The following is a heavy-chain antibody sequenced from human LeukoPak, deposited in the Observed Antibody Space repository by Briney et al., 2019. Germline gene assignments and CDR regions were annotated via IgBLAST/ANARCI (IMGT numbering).Heavy chain of an antibody. CDR3: ATGGLRGYSYGYRFDY. J-gene: IGHJ4*02. Sequence: PSETLSLTCAVYGGSFSGYYWSWIRQPPGKGLEWIGEINHSGSTNYNPSLKSQVTISVDTSKNQFSLKLSSVTAADTAVYYCATGGLRGYSYGYRFDYWGQGTLVTVSS. V-gene: IGHV4-34*01. CDR2: INHSGST. D-gene: IGHD5-18*01. CDR1: GGSFSGYY.